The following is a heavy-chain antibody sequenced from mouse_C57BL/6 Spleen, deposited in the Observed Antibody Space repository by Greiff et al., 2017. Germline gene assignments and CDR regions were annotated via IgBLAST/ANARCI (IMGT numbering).Heavy chain of an antibody. CDR3: ARFYYYGSSQAWFAY. D-gene: IGHD1-1*01. CDR1: GYTFTDYN. Sequence: EVQLQESGPELVKPGASVKIPCKASGYTFTDYNMDWVKQSHGKSLEWIGDINPNNGGTIYNQKFKGKATLTVDKSSSTAYMELRSLTSEDTAVYYCARFYYYGSSQAWFAYWGQGTLVTVSA. J-gene: IGHJ3*01. CDR2: INPNNGGT. V-gene: IGHV1-18*01.